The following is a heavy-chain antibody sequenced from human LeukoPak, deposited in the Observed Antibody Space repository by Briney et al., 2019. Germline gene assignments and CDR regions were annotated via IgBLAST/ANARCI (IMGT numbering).Heavy chain of an antibody. V-gene: IGHV4-34*01. CDR1: GGSFSGYY. D-gene: IGHD6-19*01. CDR2: INHSGST. Sequence: PSETLSLTCAVYGGSFSGYYWSWIRQPPGKGLEWIGEINHSGSTNYNPSLKSRVTISVDTSKNQFSLKLSSVTAAGTAVYYCASAAWAGTVDYWGQGTLVTVSS. J-gene: IGHJ4*02. CDR3: ASAAWAGTVDY.